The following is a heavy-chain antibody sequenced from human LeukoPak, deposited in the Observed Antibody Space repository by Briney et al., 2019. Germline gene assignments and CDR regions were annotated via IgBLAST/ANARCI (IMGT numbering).Heavy chain of an antibody. CDR3: ARAKRYYGSGSYYKNTYYYYYMDV. CDR2: INHSGST. D-gene: IGHD3-10*01. V-gene: IGHV4-34*01. CDR1: GGSFSGYY. Sequence: SETLSLTCAVYGGSFSGYYWSWIRQPPGKGLEWIGEINHSGSTNYNPSLKSRVTISVDTSKNQFSLKLSSVTAADTAVYYCARAKRYYGSGSYYKNTYYYYYMDVWGKGTTVTVSS. J-gene: IGHJ6*03.